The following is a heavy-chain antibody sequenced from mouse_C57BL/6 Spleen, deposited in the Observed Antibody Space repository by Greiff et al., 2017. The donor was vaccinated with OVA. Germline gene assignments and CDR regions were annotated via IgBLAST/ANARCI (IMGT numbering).Heavy chain of an antibody. V-gene: IGHV1-72*01. Sequence: QVQLKQPGAELVKPGASVKLSCKASGYTFTSYWMHWVKQRPGRGLEWIGRIDPNSGGTKYNEKFKSKATLTVDKPSSTAYMQLSSLTSEDSAVYYCARSPTVVAHWYFDVWGTGTTVTVSS. CDR3: ARSPTVVAHWYFDV. J-gene: IGHJ1*03. CDR1: GYTFTSYW. CDR2: IDPNSGGT. D-gene: IGHD1-1*01.